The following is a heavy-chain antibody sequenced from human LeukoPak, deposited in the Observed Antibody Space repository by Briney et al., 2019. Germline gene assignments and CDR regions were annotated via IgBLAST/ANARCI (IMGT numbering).Heavy chain of an antibody. J-gene: IGHJ4*02. V-gene: IGHV4-4*07. CDR3: APSQIAAAGTGDYFDY. CDR1: GGSISSYY. D-gene: IGHD6-13*01. Sequence: KSSETLSLTCTVSGGSISSYYWSWIRQPAGKGLEWIGRIYTSGSTNYNPSLKSRVTMSVDTSKNQFSLKLSSVTAADTAVYYCAPSQIAAAGTGDYFDYWGQGTLVTVSS. CDR2: IYTSGST.